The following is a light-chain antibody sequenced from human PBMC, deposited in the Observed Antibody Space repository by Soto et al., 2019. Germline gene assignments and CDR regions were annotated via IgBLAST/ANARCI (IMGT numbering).Light chain of an antibody. V-gene: IGLV9-49*01. Sequence: QSVLTQPPSASASLGASVTLTCTLSSGYSTYKVDWYQQRPGKGPRFVMRVGTRGIVGSKGDGIPDRFSVLGSGLNRYLTINNIQEEDESDYHCGADHGSGSDFAVIFGGGTKLTVL. J-gene: IGLJ2*01. CDR3: GADHGSGSDFAVI. CDR2: VGTRGIVG. CDR1: SGYSTYK.